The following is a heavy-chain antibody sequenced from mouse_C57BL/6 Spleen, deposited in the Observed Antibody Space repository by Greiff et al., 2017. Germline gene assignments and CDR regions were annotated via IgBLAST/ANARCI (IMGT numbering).Heavy chain of an antibody. Sequence: VQLQQSGPELVKPGASVKISCKASGYAFSSSWMNWVKQRPGKGLEWIGRIYPGDGDTNYNGKFKGKATLTADKSSSTAYMQLSSLTSEDSAVYFCARSDAIGSSSDVWGTGTTVTVSS. CDR3: ARSDAIGSSSDV. CDR2: IYPGDGDT. CDR1: GYAFSSSW. V-gene: IGHV1-82*01. D-gene: IGHD1-1*01. J-gene: IGHJ1*03.